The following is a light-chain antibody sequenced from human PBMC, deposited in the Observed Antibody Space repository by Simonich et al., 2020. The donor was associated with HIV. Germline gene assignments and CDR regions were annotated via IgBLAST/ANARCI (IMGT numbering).Light chain of an antibody. V-gene: IGKV4-1*01. CDR1: QNILYNSNNQNY. CDR3: QQYYSTPPT. CDR2: WAS. J-gene: IGKJ1*01. Sequence: DIVMTQSPDSLAVSLGERATINCKSSQNILYNSNNQNYLAWLQQKPGQSPKVLLYWASTRESGVPDRFSASGSGTDFTLTISSLQTEDVALYYCQQYYSTPPTFGQGTKVEIK.